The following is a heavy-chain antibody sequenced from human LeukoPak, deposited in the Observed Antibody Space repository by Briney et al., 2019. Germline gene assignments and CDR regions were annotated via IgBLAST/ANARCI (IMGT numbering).Heavy chain of an antibody. CDR2: IFYSGST. J-gene: IGHJ3*01. D-gene: IGHD6-13*01. CDR1: GGSISSYY. Sequence: SETLSLTCTVSGGSISSYYWSWIRQPPGKGLEWIGYIFYSGSTNYNPSLKSRVTMSVDTSKNQFSLTLISVTAADTAVYYCAREGAATGTPRAFDLWGQGTMVTVSS. CDR3: AREGAATGTPRAFDL. V-gene: IGHV4-59*01.